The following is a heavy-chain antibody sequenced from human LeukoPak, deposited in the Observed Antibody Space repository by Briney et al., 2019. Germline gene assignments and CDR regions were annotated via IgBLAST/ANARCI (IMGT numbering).Heavy chain of an antibody. D-gene: IGHD3-22*01. CDR2: INPNSGGT. J-gene: IGHJ5*02. CDR3: AKQVLDSSGCYPYNWFDP. V-gene: IGHV1-2*06. CDR1: GYTFTGYY. Sequence: GASVKVSCKASGYTFTGYYMHWVRQAPGQGLEWMGRINPNSGGTNYAQKFQGRVTMTRDTSISTAYMELSRLRSDDTAVYYCAKQVLDSSGCYPYNWFDPWGQGTLVTVSS.